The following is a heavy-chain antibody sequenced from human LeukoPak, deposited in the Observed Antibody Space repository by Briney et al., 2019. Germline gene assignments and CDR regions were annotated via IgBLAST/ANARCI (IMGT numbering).Heavy chain of an antibody. J-gene: IGHJ4*02. D-gene: IGHD3-10*01. CDR3: AKGMTMVRGVIMAYFDY. CDR1: GFTFSSYA. CDR2: IPYDGRNK. V-gene: IGHV3-30*04. Sequence: GGSLRLSCVASGFTFSSYAMHWVRQAPGKGLEWVAVIPYDGRNKYYADSVKGRFTISRDNTRNTLYLQMNSLRVEDTAVYYCAKGMTMVRGVIMAYFDYWGQGTLVTVSS.